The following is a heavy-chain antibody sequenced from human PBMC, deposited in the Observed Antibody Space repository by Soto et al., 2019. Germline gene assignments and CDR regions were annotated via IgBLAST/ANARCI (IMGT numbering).Heavy chain of an antibody. Sequence: SETLSLTCTVSGGSISSSSYYWGWIRQPPGKGLEWIGSIYYSGSTYYNPSLKSRVTISVDTSKNQFSLKLSSVTAADTAVYYCARGGNYYDSSGYETGAPKYFQHWGQGTLVTVSS. J-gene: IGHJ1*01. V-gene: IGHV4-39*07. CDR2: IYYSGST. CDR3: ARGGNYYDSSGYETGAPKYFQH. D-gene: IGHD3-22*01. CDR1: GGSISSSSYY.